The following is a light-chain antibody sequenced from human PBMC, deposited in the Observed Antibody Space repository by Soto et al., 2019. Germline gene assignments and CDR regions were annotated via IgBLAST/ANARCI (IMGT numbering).Light chain of an antibody. CDR3: QHRSNWPLA. J-gene: IGKJ4*01. CDR2: DSS. CDR1: QSISSH. Sequence: EIVLTQSPATLSLSPGERATLSCRASQSISSHLAWYQQKPGQAPRLLMYDSSNRATGIPARFSGSGSGTDFTLTISSLEPEDSAVYYCQHRSNWPLAFGGGTKVEIK. V-gene: IGKV3-11*01.